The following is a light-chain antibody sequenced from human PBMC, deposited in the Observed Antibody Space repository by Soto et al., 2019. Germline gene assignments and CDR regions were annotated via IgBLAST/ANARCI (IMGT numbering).Light chain of an antibody. CDR3: QQYGSSPGT. J-gene: IGKJ1*01. Sequence: EIVLTQSRSTLSLYPGQRPSLSYRASQSVSSSYLAWYKQKHGQAPRIXIYGASSRATGIPDRVSGSGSGTEFTLTISRLEPEDFEVYYCQQYGSSPGTFGQGTKVDIK. CDR1: QSVSSSY. CDR2: GAS. V-gene: IGKV3-20*01.